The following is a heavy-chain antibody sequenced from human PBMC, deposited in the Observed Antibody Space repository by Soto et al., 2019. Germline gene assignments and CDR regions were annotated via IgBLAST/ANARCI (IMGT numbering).Heavy chain of an antibody. CDR1: GFSLSTSGVG. J-gene: IGHJ4*02. CDR3: EHTTRDYGDYGYFDY. V-gene: IGHV2-5*02. D-gene: IGHD4-17*01. Sequence: QITLKECGPTLVKPTQTLTLTCTFSGFSLSTSGVGVGWIRQPPGKALEWLALIYWDDDKRYSPSLKSRLTITKDTSKNQVVLTMTNMDPVDTATYYCEHTTRDYGDYGYFDYWGQGTLVTVSS. CDR2: IYWDDDK.